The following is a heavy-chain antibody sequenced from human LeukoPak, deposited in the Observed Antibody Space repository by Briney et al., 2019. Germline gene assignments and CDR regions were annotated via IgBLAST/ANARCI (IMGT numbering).Heavy chain of an antibody. V-gene: IGHV4-4*07. D-gene: IGHD3-3*01. CDR3: ARDTGPRDFYYYYYMDV. CDR2: IYTSGST. CDR1: GGSISSYY. Sequence: SETLSLTCTVSGGSISSYYWSWIRQPAGNGLEWIGRIYTSGSTNYNPSLKSRVTMSVDTSKNQFSLKLSSVTAADTAVYYCARDTGPRDFYYYYYMDVWGKGTTVTVSS. J-gene: IGHJ6*03.